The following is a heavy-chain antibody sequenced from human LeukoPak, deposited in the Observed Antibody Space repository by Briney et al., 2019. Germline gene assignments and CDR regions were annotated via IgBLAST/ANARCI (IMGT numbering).Heavy chain of an antibody. D-gene: IGHD3-3*01. CDR2: ISAYNGNT. Sequence: ASVKVSCKASGYTFTSYGISWVRQAPGHGLEWMGWISAYNGNTNYAQKLQGRVTMTTDTSTSTAYMELRSLRSDDTAVYYCAREKHYDFWSGYNYYYYGMDVWGQGTTVTVSS. J-gene: IGHJ6*02. CDR1: GYTFTSYG. CDR3: AREKHYDFWSGYNYYYYGMDV. V-gene: IGHV1-18*01.